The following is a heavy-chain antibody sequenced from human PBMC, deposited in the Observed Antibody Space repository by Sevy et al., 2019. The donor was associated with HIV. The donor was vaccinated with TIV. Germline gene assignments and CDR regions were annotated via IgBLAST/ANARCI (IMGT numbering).Heavy chain of an antibody. CDR3: ARAGNYYGSGAMNYGMDV. D-gene: IGHD3-10*01. V-gene: IGHV3-30-3*01. CDR1: GFTFSSYA. CDR2: ISYDGSNK. Sequence: GGSLRLSCAASGFTFSSYAMHWVRQAPGKGLEWVAVISYDGSNKYYADSVKGRFNISRDNSKNTLYLQMNSLRAEDTAVYYCARAGNYYGSGAMNYGMDVWGQGTTVTVSS. J-gene: IGHJ6*02.